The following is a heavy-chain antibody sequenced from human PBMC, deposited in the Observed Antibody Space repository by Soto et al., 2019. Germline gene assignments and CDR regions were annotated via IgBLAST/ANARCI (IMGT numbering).Heavy chain of an antibody. V-gene: IGHV3-23*01. J-gene: IGHJ3*02. CDR1: GXPFSSYS. CDR2: ISGSGGST. D-gene: IGHD2-15*01. Sequence: VSLRLSCAASGXPFSSYSMGWVRQAPGKGLEWVSAISGSGGSTYYADSVKGRFTISRDKSKNTLYLQMNSLRAEHTPVYHCAKGPIVVVVAAANDAFDIRGQGTMATVS. CDR3: AKGPIVVVVAAANDAFDI.